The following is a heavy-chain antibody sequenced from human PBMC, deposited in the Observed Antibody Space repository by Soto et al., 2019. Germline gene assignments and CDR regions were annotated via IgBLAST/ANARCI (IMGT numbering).Heavy chain of an antibody. CDR2: IYYSGST. V-gene: IGHV4-59*01. CDR3: ARAQVYSGYGDDSDNKSTPFDY. D-gene: IGHD5-12*01. CDR1: GGSTSSYY. Sequence: SETLSLTCTVSGGSTSSYYWSWIRQPPGKGLEWIGYIYYSGSTNYNPSLKSRVTISVDTSKNQFSLKLSSVTAADTAVYYCARAQVYSGYGDDSDNKSTPFDYWGQGTLVTVSS. J-gene: IGHJ4*02.